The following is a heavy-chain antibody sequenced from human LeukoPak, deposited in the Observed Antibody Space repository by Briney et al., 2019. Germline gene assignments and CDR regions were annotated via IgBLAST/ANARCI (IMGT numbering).Heavy chain of an antibody. CDR3: ARGLYGSGSSPFDY. CDR2: IKQDGSEK. D-gene: IGHD3-10*01. CDR1: GFTFSRYW. Sequence: GGSLRLSCAASGFTFSRYWMSWVRQAPGKGLEWVANIKQDGSEKYYVDSVKGRFTISRDNAKNSLYLQMNSLRAEDTAVYYCARGLYGSGSSPFDYWGQGTLVTVSS. V-gene: IGHV3-7*01. J-gene: IGHJ4*02.